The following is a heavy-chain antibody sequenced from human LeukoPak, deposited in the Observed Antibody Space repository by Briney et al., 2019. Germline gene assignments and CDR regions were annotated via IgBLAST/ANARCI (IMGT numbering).Heavy chain of an antibody. V-gene: IGHV3-48*02. CDR3: ARNPGGIGDY. D-gene: IGHD4-23*01. CDR1: GFTFSTYS. Sequence: PGGSPRLSCAASGFTFSTYSMNWVRQAPGKGLEWVSFISGSSSSTFYADSVKGRFTVSRDNAKNSLYLQMNSLRDEDTAVYYCARNPGGIGDYWGQGTLVTVSS. J-gene: IGHJ4*02. CDR2: ISGSSSST.